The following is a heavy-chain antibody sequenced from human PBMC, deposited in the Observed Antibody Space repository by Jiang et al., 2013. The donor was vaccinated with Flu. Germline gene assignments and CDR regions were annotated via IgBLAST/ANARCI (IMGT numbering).Heavy chain of an antibody. D-gene: IGHD3-3*01. CDR3: ARLRREWASFDP. Sequence: PGLVKPSETLSLTCTVSGGSISSYCWSWIRQPPGKGLEWIGYIYYSGSTNYNPSLKSRVTMSVDTSKNQFSLKLNSVTAADTAVYYCARLRREWASFDPWGQGTLVTVSS. CDR1: GGSISSYC. V-gene: IGHV4-59*08. J-gene: IGHJ5*02. CDR2: IYYSGST.